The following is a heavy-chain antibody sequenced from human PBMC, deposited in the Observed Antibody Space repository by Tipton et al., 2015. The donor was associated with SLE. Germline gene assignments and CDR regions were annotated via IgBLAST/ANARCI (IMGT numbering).Heavy chain of an antibody. V-gene: IGHV3-11*04. CDR1: GFNFGDYY. Sequence: SLRLSCAASGFNFGDYYMSWIRQAPGKGLEWLSHISTSGSTMFYADSVKGRFTISRDNANNLLYLHINNLGVEDTAVYYCARDTYYYDSSGLSYYFDYWGQGTLVTVSS. CDR3: ARDTYYYDSSGLSYYFDY. J-gene: IGHJ4*02. D-gene: IGHD3-22*01. CDR2: ISTSGSTM.